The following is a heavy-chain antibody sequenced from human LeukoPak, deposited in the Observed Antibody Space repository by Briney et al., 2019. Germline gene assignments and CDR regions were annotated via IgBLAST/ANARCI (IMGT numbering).Heavy chain of an antibody. J-gene: IGHJ6*03. V-gene: IGHV1-2*02. CDR3: ARGGFWSGYNAYYYYYYYMDV. CDR1: GYTFTGYY. D-gene: IGHD3-3*01. CDR2: INPNSGGT. Sequence: ASVKVSCKASGYTFTGYYMHWARQAPGQGLEWMGWINPNSGGTNYAQKFQGRVTMTRDTSISTAYMELSRLRSDDTAVYYCARGGFWSGYNAYYYYYYYMDVWGKGTTVTVSS.